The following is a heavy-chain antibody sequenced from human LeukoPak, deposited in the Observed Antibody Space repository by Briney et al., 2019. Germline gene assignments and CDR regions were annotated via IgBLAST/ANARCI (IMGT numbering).Heavy chain of an antibody. CDR1: GGSVSSGSYY. V-gene: IGHV4-61*01. CDR2: IYYSGST. Sequence: SETLSLTCTVSGGSVSSGSYYWGWLRQPPGTGLEWIGYIYYSGSTNYNPSLKSRVTISVDTSKNQFSLKLSSVTAADTAVYYCARDRRIAVAGQFYYYGMDVWGKGTTVTVSS. J-gene: IGHJ6*04. CDR3: ARDRRIAVAGQFYYYGMDV. D-gene: IGHD6-19*01.